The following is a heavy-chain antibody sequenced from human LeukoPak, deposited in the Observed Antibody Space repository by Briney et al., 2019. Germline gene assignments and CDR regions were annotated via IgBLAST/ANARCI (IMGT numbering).Heavy chain of an antibody. J-gene: IGHJ4*02. Sequence: SVKVSCKGSGGTFSSYAISWVRQAPGQGLECMGRIIPILGIANYAQKFQGRVTITADESTSTAYMELSSLRSEDTAVYYCARDLAPSYDSSGYPFDYWGQGTLVTVSS. D-gene: IGHD3-22*01. CDR3: ARDLAPSYDSSGYPFDY. CDR1: GGTFSSYA. V-gene: IGHV1-69*04. CDR2: IIPILGIA.